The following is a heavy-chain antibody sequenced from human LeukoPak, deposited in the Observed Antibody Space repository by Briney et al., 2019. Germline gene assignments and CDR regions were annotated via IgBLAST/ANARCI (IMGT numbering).Heavy chain of an antibody. V-gene: IGHV4-34*01. CDR3: ARRGITMIVVVITVGGWFDP. D-gene: IGHD3-22*01. Sequence: SETLSLTCAVYGGSFSGYYWSWIRQPPGKGLEWIGEINHSGSTNYNPSLKSRVTISVDTSKNQFSLKLSSVTAADTAVYYCARRGITMIVVVITVGGWFDPWGQGTLVTVSS. J-gene: IGHJ5*02. CDR2: INHSGST. CDR1: GGSFSGYY.